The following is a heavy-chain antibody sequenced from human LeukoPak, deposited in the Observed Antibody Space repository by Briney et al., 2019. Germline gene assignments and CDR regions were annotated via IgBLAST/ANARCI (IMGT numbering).Heavy chain of an antibody. J-gene: IGHJ5*02. Sequence: SETLSLTCTVSGGSISSGSYYWSWIRQPAGKGLEWIGRIYTSGSTNYNPSLKSRLTISVDTSKNQFSLKLSSVTAADTAVYYCARGSTWGQGTLVTVSS. CDR3: ARGST. V-gene: IGHV4-61*02. CDR2: IYTSGST. CDR1: GGSISSGSYY.